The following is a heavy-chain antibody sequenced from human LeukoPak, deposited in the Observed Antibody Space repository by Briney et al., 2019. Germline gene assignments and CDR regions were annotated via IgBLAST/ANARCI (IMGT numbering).Heavy chain of an antibody. D-gene: IGHD3-3*01. CDR2: ISGSGGST. Sequence: PGGSLRLSCAASGFTFSSYAMSWVRQAPGKGLEWVSAISGSGGSTYYADSVKGRFTISRDNSKNTLYLQMNSLRAEDTAVYYCAKDAPAFGVVIIGYFDYWGQGTLVTVSS. CDR3: AKDAPAFGVVIIGYFDY. V-gene: IGHV3-23*01. J-gene: IGHJ4*02. CDR1: GFTFSSYA.